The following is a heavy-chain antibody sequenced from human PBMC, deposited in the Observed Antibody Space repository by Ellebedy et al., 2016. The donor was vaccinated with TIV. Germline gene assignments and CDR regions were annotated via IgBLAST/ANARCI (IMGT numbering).Heavy chain of an antibody. J-gene: IGHJ6*02. D-gene: IGHD6-6*01. CDR1: GYTFTSYG. CDR2: ISAYHGNT. V-gene: IGHV1-18*04. Sequence: AASVKVSCKASGYTFTSYGISWVRQAPGQGLEWMGWISAYHGNTNYAQKLQGRLTMTTDTSTSTAYMELRSLRSDDTAVYYCARDARGPNYYYYGLDVWGQGTTVTVSS. CDR3: ARDARGPNYYYYGLDV.